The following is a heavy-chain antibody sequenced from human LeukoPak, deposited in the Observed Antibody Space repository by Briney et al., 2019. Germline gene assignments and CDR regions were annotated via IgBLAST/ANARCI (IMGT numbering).Heavy chain of an antibody. V-gene: IGHV4-34*01. CDR1: GGSFSGYY. CDR2: INHSGST. J-gene: IGHJ4*02. CDR3: AREYSSSPGPFDY. Sequence: SETLSLTCAVYGGSFSGYYWSWIRQPPGKGLEWIGEINHSGSTNYNPSLKSRVTISVDTSKNQSSLKLSSVTAADTAVYYCAREYSSSPGPFDYWGQGTLVTVSS. D-gene: IGHD6-13*01.